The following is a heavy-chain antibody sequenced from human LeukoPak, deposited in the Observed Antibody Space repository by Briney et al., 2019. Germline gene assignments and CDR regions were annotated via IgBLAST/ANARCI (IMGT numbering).Heavy chain of an antibody. CDR2: IYYTGST. J-gene: IGHJ4*02. CDR1: GGSIFTYY. D-gene: IGHD5-24*01. Sequence: PSETLSLTCTVSGGSIFTYYWSWIRQPPGKGLEWIGFIYYTGSTNSNPSLKSRVTISVDTPKNQFSLRLTSVTAVDTAVYYCAKSDCSSDGCKLLNYWGQGTLVTVSS. V-gene: IGHV4-59*01. CDR3: AKSDCSSDGCKLLNY.